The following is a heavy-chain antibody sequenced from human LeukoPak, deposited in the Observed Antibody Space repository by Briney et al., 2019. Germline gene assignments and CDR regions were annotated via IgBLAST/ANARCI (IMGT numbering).Heavy chain of an antibody. Sequence: ASVKLSCKASGYTFPNYGVSWVRQAPGQGLEWMGWVSGYNGNTNFAKNVQGRVTMTTDTSTSTAYMELRSLRSDDTAVYYCARALGSGTHYHYYYMDVWGKGTTVTVSS. D-gene: IGHD1-7*01. J-gene: IGHJ6*03. CDR3: ARALGSGTHYHYYYMDV. V-gene: IGHV1-18*01. CDR1: GYTFPNYG. CDR2: VSGYNGNT.